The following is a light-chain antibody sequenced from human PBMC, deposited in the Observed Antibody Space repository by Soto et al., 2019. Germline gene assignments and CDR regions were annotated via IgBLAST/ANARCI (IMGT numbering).Light chain of an antibody. J-gene: IGKJ5*01. CDR2: DAS. CDR3: QQRSNWQVT. Sequence: EIVLTQSPVTLSLSPGERATLSCRASQSVSSSLAWYQQKPGQAPRLLIYDASNRATGIPARFSGSGSGTDFTLPISSLEPEDFAVYYCQQRSNWQVTFGQGTRLEI. V-gene: IGKV3-11*01. CDR1: QSVSSS.